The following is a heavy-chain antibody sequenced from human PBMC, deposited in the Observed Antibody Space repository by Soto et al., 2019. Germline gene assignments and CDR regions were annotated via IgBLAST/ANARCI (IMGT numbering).Heavy chain of an antibody. V-gene: IGHV3-72*01. D-gene: IGHD3-22*01. Sequence: GGSLRLSCAASGFSFSDYYINWVRQAPGKGLEWVGRTRNKASSYTTDYAAFVKGRFTISRDDSKNLIYLQMNSLKTEDTAVYYCAREGSSSGPDYEYWGQATLVTVSS. CDR3: AREGSSSGPDYEY. J-gene: IGHJ4*02. CDR2: TRNKASSYTT. CDR1: GFSFSDYY.